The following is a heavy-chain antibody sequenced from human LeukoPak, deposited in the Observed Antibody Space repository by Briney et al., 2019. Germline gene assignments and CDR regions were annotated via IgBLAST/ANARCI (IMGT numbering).Heavy chain of an antibody. CDR3: GIAARPYSSYYMDV. Sequence: ASVTVSCKASGGTFSSYAISWVRQAPGQGLEWMGGIIPIFGTANYAQKFQGRVTITADKSTSTAYMELSSLRSEDTAVYYCGIAARPYSSYYMDVWGKGTTVTVSS. J-gene: IGHJ6*03. CDR2: IIPIFGTA. CDR1: GGTFSSYA. V-gene: IGHV1-69*06. D-gene: IGHD6-6*01.